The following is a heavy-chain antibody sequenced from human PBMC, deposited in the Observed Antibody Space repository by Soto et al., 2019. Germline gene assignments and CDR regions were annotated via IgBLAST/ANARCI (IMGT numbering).Heavy chain of an antibody. V-gene: IGHV1-69*01. CDR3: ARNGTYSSSLSQYSGMDV. Sequence: QVQLVQSGAEVKEPGSSVRVSCKASGGTFDNFIMNWVRQTPGQGLEWMGGIVPMLGTPTYAEKFKGRVTLSATGSTSTMYMEVTSLRSEDTAIYYCARNGTYSSSLSQYSGMDVWGQGTKVTVSS. J-gene: IGHJ6*02. CDR1: GGTFDNFI. D-gene: IGHD1-26*01. CDR2: IVPMLGTP.